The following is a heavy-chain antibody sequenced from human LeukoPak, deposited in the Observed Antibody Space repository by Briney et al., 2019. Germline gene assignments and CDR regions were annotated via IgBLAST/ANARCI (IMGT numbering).Heavy chain of an antibody. CDR2: NFYSGSS. CDR3: ARQYHHDSILH. J-gene: IGHJ4*02. D-gene: IGHD3-22*01. CDR1: GDSISKSGQY. Sequence: PSETLSLTCTVSGDSISKSGQYWSWIRQPPGKGLEWIGFNFYSGSSTHYNPSLKSRVTISVDTSKNQFSLQLSSVTAADTAVYYCARQYHHDSILHWGQGTLVTVSS. V-gene: IGHV4-59*08.